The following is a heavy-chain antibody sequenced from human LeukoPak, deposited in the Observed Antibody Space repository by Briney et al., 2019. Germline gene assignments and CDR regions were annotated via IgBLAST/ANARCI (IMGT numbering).Heavy chain of an antibody. D-gene: IGHD3-10*01. CDR1: GDSVSSNSAA. Sequence: SQTLSLTCALSGDSVSSNSAAWNWIRQSPSRGLEWLGRTYYRSKWYNDYAVSVKIRITINPDTSKNQFSLQLNSVTPEDTAVYYCASGPLYSYGMDVWGKGTTVTVSS. J-gene: IGHJ6*04. CDR3: ASGPLYSYGMDV. CDR2: TYYRSKWYN. V-gene: IGHV6-1*01.